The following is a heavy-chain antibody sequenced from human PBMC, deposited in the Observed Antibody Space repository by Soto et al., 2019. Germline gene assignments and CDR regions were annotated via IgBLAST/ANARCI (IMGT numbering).Heavy chain of an antibody. CDR1: GFTFSSYA. V-gene: IGHV3-23*01. CDR2: ISGSGGST. Sequence: GGSLRLSCAASGFTFSSYAMSWFRQAPGKGLEWVSAISGSGGSTYYADSVKGRFTISRDNSKNTLYLQTNSLRAEDTAVYYCAKDGNYDFWSGYPPPDYYGMDVWGQGTTVTVSS. CDR3: AKDGNYDFWSGYPPPDYYGMDV. J-gene: IGHJ6*02. D-gene: IGHD3-3*01.